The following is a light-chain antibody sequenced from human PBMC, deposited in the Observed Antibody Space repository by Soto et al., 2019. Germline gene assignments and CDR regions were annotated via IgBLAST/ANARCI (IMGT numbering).Light chain of an antibody. Sequence: EIVLTQSPGTLSLSPGERVTLSCRASQSVSSNYLAWYQHKPGQAPRLIIYGASARATGIPDRFSGSGSGTDSTLTISKLEPEDFAVYYCQQYSSSLYTFGQG. J-gene: IGKJ2*01. CDR2: GAS. CDR1: QSVSSNY. V-gene: IGKV3-20*01. CDR3: QQYSSSLYT.